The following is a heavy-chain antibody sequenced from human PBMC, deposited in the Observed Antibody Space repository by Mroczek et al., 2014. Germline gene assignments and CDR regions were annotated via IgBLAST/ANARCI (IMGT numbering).Heavy chain of an antibody. J-gene: IGHJ5*02. CDR2: IYTSGST. Sequence: QVQLVESGPGLVKPSQTLSLTCTVSGGSISSGSYYWSWIRQPAGKGLEWIGRIYTSGSTNYNPSLKSRVTISVDTSKNQFSLKLSSVTAADTAVYYCARDLSGSFLNWFDPWGQGTLVTVSS. CDR1: GGSISSGSYY. CDR3: ARDLSGSFLNWFDP. V-gene: IGHV4-61*02. D-gene: IGHD1-26*01.